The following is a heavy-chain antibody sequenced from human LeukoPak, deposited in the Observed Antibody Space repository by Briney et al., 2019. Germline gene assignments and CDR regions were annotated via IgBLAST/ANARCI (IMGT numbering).Heavy chain of an antibody. V-gene: IGHV3-23*01. J-gene: IGHJ4*02. CDR1: GFTFSSYA. CDR3: AKKQWLAQDHFDY. D-gene: IGHD6-19*01. CDR2: ISGSGGST. Sequence: HPGGSLRLSCAAPGFTFSSYAMSWVRQAPGKGLEWVSAISGSGGSTYYADSVKGRFTISRDNSKNTLYLQMNSLRAEDTAVYYCAKKQWLAQDHFDYWGQGTLVTVSS.